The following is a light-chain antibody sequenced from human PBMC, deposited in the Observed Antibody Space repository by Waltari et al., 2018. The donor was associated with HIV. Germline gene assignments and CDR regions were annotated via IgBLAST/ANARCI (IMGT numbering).Light chain of an antibody. CDR1: QSVLHSSDNKNNKNY. V-gene: IGKV4-1*01. CDR3: AAWDDSLNGSYV. CDR2: WAS. Sequence: DIVMTQSPDSLAVSLGERATINCKSSQSVLHSSDNKNNKNYLAWYQQKPGQPPQLLIYWASTRESGVPDRCSCSKSGTSASLAISGLQSEDEADYYCAAWDDSLNGSYVFGTGT. J-gene: IGKJ3*01.